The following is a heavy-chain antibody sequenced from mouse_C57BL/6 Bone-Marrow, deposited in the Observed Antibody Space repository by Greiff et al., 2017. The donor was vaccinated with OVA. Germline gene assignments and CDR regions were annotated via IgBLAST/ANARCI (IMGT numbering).Heavy chain of an antibody. J-gene: IGHJ1*03. V-gene: IGHV5-12*01. Sequence: EVKLVESGGGLVQPGGSLKLSCAASGFTFSDYYMYWVRQTPEKRLEWVAYISNGGGTTYYPDTVKGRFTISRDNAKNTLYLQMSRLKSEDTAMYYCARFYYYGAGYFDVWGTGTTVTVSS. CDR1: GFTFSDYY. D-gene: IGHD1-1*01. CDR2: ISNGGGTT. CDR3: ARFYYYGAGYFDV.